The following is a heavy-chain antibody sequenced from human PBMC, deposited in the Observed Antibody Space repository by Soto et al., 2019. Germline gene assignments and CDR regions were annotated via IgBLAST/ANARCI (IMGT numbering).Heavy chain of an antibody. Sequence: ASVKVSCKASGYTFTSYGISWVRQAPGQGLEWMGWISAYNGNTNYAQKLQGRVTMTTDTSTSTAYMELRSLRSDDTAVYYCARVKIILWFGEDIPYFDYWGQGTLVTVSS. D-gene: IGHD3-10*01. V-gene: IGHV1-18*01. CDR3: ARVKIILWFGEDIPYFDY. CDR2: ISAYNGNT. CDR1: GYTFTSYG. J-gene: IGHJ4*02.